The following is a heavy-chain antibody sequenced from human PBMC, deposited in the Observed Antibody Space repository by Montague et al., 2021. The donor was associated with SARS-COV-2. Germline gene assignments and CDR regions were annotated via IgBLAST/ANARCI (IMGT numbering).Heavy chain of an antibody. CDR1: GFTFSGYE. CDR3: ARAEMYYDFWSGYPWTFYYFDY. Sequence: LSLSLAASGFTFSGYEMNWVRQAPGKGLEWVSYISSSGSTIYYADSVKGRFTISRDNAKNSLYLQMNSLRAEDTAVYYCARAEMYYDFWSGYPWTFYYFDYWGQGTLVTVSS. V-gene: IGHV3-48*03. J-gene: IGHJ4*02. D-gene: IGHD3-3*01. CDR2: ISSSGSTI.